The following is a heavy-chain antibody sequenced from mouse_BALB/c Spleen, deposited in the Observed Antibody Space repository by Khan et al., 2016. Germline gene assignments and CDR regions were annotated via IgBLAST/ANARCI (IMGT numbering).Heavy chain of an antibody. J-gene: IGHJ2*01. V-gene: IGHV1S29*02. CDR3: AREGNWAFDY. CDR2: IYPYIGGT. Sequence: EVQLQESGPALVKPGASVKISCKASGYTFTDYNMHWVKQSHGNSLEWIGYIYPYIGGTGYNQKLKSKATLRVENVSRTAYMDLRSLTSEDSACYYCAREGNWAFDYWGQGTTLTVSS. D-gene: IGHD4-1*01. CDR1: GYTFTDYN.